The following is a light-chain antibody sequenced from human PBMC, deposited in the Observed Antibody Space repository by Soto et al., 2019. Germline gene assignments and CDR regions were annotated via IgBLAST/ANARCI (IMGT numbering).Light chain of an antibody. J-gene: IGKJ2*01. Sequence: DIQMTQSPSSLSASVGDRVTITCRASQSINNFLNWYQQKPGKAPRLLIYTATTLQSGVPSRFSGGGSGTDFTLTISNLQPEDFATYYCQQSYSTPMFTFGQGT. CDR3: QQSYSTPMFT. CDR1: QSINNF. CDR2: TAT. V-gene: IGKV1-39*01.